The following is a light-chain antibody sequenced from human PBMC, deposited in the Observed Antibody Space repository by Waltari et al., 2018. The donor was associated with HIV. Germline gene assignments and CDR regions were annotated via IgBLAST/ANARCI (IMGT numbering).Light chain of an antibody. V-gene: IGLV1-40*01. CDR3: QSYDSSLKVI. J-gene: IGLJ2*01. Sequence: QSVLTQPPSVPGAPGQRVTISCTGSSSNIGAGYDVHWYQQFPGSVPRLLIYDNTNRPSGVPGRFSASRSGTSASLAISGLQAEDEADYYCQSYDSSLKVIFGGGTKVTVL. CDR1: SSNIGAGYD. CDR2: DNT.